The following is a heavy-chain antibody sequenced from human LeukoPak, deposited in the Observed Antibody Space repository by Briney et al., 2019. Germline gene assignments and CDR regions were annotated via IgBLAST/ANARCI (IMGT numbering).Heavy chain of an antibody. Sequence: SETLSLTCAVSGGSISSGGYPWSWIRQPPGKGLEWIGFIYYSGSTYYSGSTHYKLSLKSRATISVDTSKNQFSLKLNSVTAADTAVYYCARGSSAARPNFDYWGQGTLVTVSS. D-gene: IGHD6-6*01. J-gene: IGHJ4*02. CDR3: ARGSSAARPNFDY. V-gene: IGHV4-30-4*07. CDR2: IYYSGSTYYSGST. CDR1: GGSISSGGYP.